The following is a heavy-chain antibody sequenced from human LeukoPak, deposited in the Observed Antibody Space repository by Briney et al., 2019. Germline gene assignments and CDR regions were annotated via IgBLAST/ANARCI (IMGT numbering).Heavy chain of an antibody. D-gene: IGHD3-10*01. Sequence: PGGSLRLSCAASGFTFSTYGMHWVRQAPGKGLEWATFIRYDENSRYYADSVKGRFTVPRDNSKNTLYLQMNSLRAEDTAVYYCARGGLARGAEHDYWGQGTLVTVSS. CDR1: GFTFSTYG. V-gene: IGHV3-30*02. CDR2: IRYDENSR. CDR3: ARGGLARGAEHDY. J-gene: IGHJ4*02.